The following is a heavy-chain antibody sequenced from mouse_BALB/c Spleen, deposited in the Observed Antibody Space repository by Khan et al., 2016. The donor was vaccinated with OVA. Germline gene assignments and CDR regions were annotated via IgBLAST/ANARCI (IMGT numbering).Heavy chain of an antibody. CDR2: ISNGGSNA. V-gene: IGHV5-12-2*01. J-gene: IGHJ4*01. CDR1: GFTFSSYT. D-gene: IGHD1-1*01. CDR3: ARPSTTEYDYIMGH. Sequence: EVELVQSGGDLVQTGGSLKLSCAASGFTFSSYTMSWVRQTPEKRLEWVAFISNGGSNAYYPDTLKGRFTISRDNSKNTLYQEMSSLKSEDTARYYGARPSTTEYDYIMGHRGQG.